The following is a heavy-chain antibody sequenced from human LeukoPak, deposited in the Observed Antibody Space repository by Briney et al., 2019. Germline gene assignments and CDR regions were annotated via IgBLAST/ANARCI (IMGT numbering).Heavy chain of an antibody. D-gene: IGHD4-17*01. Sequence: ASETLSLTCTVSGGSISSYHWSWIRQPPGKGLEWIGYIYYSGSTNYNPSLKSRVTISVDTSKNQFSLKLSSVTAADTAVYYCARAYGDSYWGQGTLVTVSS. CDR1: GGSISSYH. CDR3: ARAYGDSY. J-gene: IGHJ4*02. CDR2: IYYSGST. V-gene: IGHV4-59*01.